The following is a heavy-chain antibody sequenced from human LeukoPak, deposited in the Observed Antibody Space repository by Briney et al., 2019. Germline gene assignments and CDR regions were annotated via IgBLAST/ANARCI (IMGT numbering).Heavy chain of an antibody. CDR1: DGSISSSNW. Sequence: SETLSLTCGVSDGSISSSNWWNWVRQPPGKGLEWIGEINYSGRTNYNPSLKSRVIISVDKSKNQVSLKLSSVTAAGTAVYYCAGGRLSLFDYWGQGSLVTVSS. J-gene: IGHJ4*02. CDR3: AGGRLSLFDY. D-gene: IGHD3-16*01. CDR2: INYSGRT. V-gene: IGHV4-4*02.